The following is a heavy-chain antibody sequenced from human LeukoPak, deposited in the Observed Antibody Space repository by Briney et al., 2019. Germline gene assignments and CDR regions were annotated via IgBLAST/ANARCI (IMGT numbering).Heavy chain of an antibody. Sequence: DSVKGRFTISRDNAKNSLYLQMNSLRAEDTAVYYCAKFKFAWGSDYWGQGTLVTVSS. J-gene: IGHJ4*02. V-gene: IGHV3-7*01. CDR3: AKFKFAWGSDY. D-gene: IGHD7-27*01.